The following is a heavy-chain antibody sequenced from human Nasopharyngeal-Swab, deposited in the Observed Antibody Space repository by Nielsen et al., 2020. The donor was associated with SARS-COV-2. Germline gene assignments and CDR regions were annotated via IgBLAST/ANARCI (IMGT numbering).Heavy chain of an antibody. CDR2: ISGSGGST. CDR3: ARAESTYYDFWSGYYFFDY. Sequence: GESLKISCAASGFTFRSYAISWVRQAPGKGLEWVSAISGSGGSTYYADSVKGRFTISRDNAKNSLYLQMNSLRAEDTAVYYCARAESTYYDFWSGYYFFDYWGQGTLVTVSS. V-gene: IGHV3-23*01. D-gene: IGHD3-3*01. CDR1: GFTFRSYA. J-gene: IGHJ4*02.